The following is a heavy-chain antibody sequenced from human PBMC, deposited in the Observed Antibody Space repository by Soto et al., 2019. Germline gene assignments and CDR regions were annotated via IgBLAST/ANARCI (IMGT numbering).Heavy chain of an antibody. CDR3: ARLYDSSGYYPNFDY. Sequence: GESLKISCKGSGYSFTSYWIGWVRQMPGKGLEWMGIIYPGDSDTRYSPSFQGQVTISADKSISTAYLQWSSLKASDTAMYYCARLYDSSGYYPNFDYWGQGTLVTVSS. CDR2: IYPGDSDT. J-gene: IGHJ4*02. CDR1: GYSFTSYW. V-gene: IGHV5-51*01. D-gene: IGHD3-22*01.